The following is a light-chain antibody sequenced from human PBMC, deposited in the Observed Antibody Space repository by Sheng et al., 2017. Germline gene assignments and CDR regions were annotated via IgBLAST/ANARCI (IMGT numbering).Light chain of an antibody. CDR1: RSNIGAGFD. Sequence: QSVLTQPPSVSGAPGQRVTISCTGSRSNIGAGFDVHWYQQLPGTAPKLLIYSNNNRPSGVPDRFSGSKSGTSASLAITGLQAEDEADYYCCSYAGNYIYVFGTGTKVTVL. CDR3: CSYAGNYIYV. CDR2: SNN. V-gene: IGLV1-40*01. J-gene: IGLJ1*01.